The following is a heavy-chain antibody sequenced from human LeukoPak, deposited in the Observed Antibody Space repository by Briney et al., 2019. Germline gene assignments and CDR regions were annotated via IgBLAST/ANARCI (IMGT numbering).Heavy chain of an antibody. Sequence: PGGSLRLSCAASGFTFSSYAMHWVRQAPGKGLEWVAVISYDGSNKYYADSLKGRFTISRDISKNTLYLQMNSLRAEDTAVYYCSVNMGSGYRFDYWGQGTLVTVSS. V-gene: IGHV3-30*04. CDR2: ISYDGSNK. CDR1: GFTFSSYA. J-gene: IGHJ4*02. D-gene: IGHD3-22*01. CDR3: SVNMGSGYRFDY.